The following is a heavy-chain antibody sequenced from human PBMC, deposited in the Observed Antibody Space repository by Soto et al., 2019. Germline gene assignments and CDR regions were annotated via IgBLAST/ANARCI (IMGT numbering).Heavy chain of an antibody. J-gene: IGHJ5*02. V-gene: IGHV3-23*01. CDR2: ISGSGGST. Sequence: GGSLRLSCAASGFTFSSYAMSWVRQAPGKELEWVSAISGSGGSTYYADSVKGRFTISRDNSKNTLYLQMNSLRAEDTAVYYCAKVDYGDNWFDPWGQGTLVTVSS. D-gene: IGHD4-17*01. CDR1: GFTFSSYA. CDR3: AKVDYGDNWFDP.